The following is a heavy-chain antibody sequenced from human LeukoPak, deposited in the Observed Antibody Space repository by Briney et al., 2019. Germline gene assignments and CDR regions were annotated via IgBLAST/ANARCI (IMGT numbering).Heavy chain of an antibody. CDR3: ARGYSSGRIDY. V-gene: IGHV4-59*02. D-gene: IGHD6-19*01. Sequence: PSETLSLTCTVSGGSVSNYYWSWIRQPPGKGLEWIGYISYSGSTNYNPSLKSRVTISVDTSKNQFSLQLSSVTAADSAVYHCARGYSSGRIDYWGQGTLLTVSS. CDR1: GGSVSNYY. CDR2: ISYSGST. J-gene: IGHJ4*02.